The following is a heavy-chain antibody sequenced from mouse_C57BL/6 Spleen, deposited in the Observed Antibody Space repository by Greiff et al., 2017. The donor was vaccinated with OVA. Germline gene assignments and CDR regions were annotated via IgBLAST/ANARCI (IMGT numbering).Heavy chain of an antibody. CDR1: GYTFTSYW. J-gene: IGHJ3*01. D-gene: IGHD1-1*01. V-gene: IGHV1-69*01. CDR3: ARGDYYGSGAY. CDR2: IDPSDSYT. Sequence: QVQLQQPGAELVMPGASVKLSCKASGYTFTSYWMHWVKQRPGQGLEWIGEIDPSDSYTNYNQKFKGKSTLTVDKSSSTAYMQLSSLTSEDSAVYYCARGDYYGSGAYWGQGPLVTVSA.